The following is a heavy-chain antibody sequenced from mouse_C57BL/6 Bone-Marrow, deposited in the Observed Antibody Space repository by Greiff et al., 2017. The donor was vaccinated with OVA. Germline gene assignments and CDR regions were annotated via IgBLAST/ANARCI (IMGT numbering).Heavy chain of an antibody. J-gene: IGHJ4*01. CDR1: GYSFTGYF. Sequence: VQLQQSGPELVKPGDSVKISCKASGYSFTGYFMNWVMQSHGKSLEWIGRINPYNGDTFYNQKFKGKATLTVDKSSSTAHRERRSLTSDDSAVDYCAREEIYYYGSSYVEDAMDYWGQGTSVTVSS. V-gene: IGHV1-20*01. D-gene: IGHD1-1*01. CDR3: AREEIYYYGSSYVEDAMDY. CDR2: INPYNGDT.